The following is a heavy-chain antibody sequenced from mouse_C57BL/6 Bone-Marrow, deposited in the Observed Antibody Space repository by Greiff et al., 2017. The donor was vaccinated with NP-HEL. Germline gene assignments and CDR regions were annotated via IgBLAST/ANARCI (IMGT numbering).Heavy chain of an antibody. CDR2: ISNLAYCI. CDR3: SRGEDRWFAY. D-gene: IGHD2-14*01. Sequence: DVMLVESGGGLVQPGGSLKLSCAASGFTFSDYGMAWVRPAPRKGPEWVAFISNLAYCIYYADPVTGRFTISRANAKNTLYLEMSSLRSEDTAMDYCSRGEDRWFAYWGQGTLVTVSA. V-gene: IGHV5-15*04. J-gene: IGHJ3*01. CDR1: GFTFSDYG.